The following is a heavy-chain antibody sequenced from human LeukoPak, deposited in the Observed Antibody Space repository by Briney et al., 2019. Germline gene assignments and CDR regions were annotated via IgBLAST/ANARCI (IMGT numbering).Heavy chain of an antibody. Sequence: GESLKISCKGSGYSFTSYWIGWVRQMPGKGLEWMGIIYPGDSDTRYSPSFQGRVTISADKSISTAYLQWSSLKASDTAMYYCARLGITGTVYNWFDPWGQGTLVTVSS. CDR1: GYSFTSYW. D-gene: IGHD1-7*01. V-gene: IGHV5-51*01. CDR3: ARLGITGTVYNWFDP. J-gene: IGHJ5*02. CDR2: IYPGDSDT.